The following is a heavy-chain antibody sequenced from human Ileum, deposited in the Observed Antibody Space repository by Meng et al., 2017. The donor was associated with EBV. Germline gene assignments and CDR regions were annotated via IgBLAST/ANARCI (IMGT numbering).Heavy chain of an antibody. CDR1: VGSVSSGGNY. Sequence: QVLLEESGPGLVQTSETLSRTCSVLVGSVSSGGNYWSWIRQPPGKGLEWIGYIYNSGSTNYNPSLKSRVTISVDTSKNQFSLKLSSVTAADTAVYYCARDGYSSGSDWGQGTLVTVSS. D-gene: IGHD6-19*01. CDR2: IYNSGST. J-gene: IGHJ4*02. CDR3: ARDGYSSGSD. V-gene: IGHV4-61*08.